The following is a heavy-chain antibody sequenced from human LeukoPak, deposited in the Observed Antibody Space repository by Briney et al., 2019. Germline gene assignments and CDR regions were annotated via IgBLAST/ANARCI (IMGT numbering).Heavy chain of an antibody. CDR3: AKDQNSGSYGPDDY. Sequence: GGSLRLSCAASGFTFSSYGMHWVRQAPGKGLEWVAFIRYDGSNKYYADSVKGRFTISRDNSKNTLYLQMNSLRAEDTGVYYCAKDQNSGSYGPDDYWGQGTLVTVSS. J-gene: IGHJ4*02. D-gene: IGHD1-26*01. V-gene: IGHV3-30*02. CDR1: GFTFSSYG. CDR2: IRYDGSNK.